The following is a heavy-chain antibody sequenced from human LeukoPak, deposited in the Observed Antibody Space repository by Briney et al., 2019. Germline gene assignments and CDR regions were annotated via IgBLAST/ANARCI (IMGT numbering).Heavy chain of an antibody. V-gene: IGHV3-49*04. D-gene: IGHD3-16*02. J-gene: IGHJ3*02. CDR1: GFTFGDYA. CDR3: TNRHTGLRGYAFDI. CDR2: IRSKAYGGTT. Sequence: PGGSLRLSCTASGFTFGDYAMSWVRQAPGKGLEWVGFIRSKAYGGTTEYAASVKGRFTISRDDSKSIAYLQMNSLKTEDTAVYYCTNRHTGLRGYAFDIWGQGTMVTVSS.